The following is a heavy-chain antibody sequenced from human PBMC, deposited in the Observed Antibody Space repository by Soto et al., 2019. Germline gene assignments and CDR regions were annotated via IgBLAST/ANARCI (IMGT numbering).Heavy chain of an antibody. V-gene: IGHV1-18*01. D-gene: IGHD3-16*01. J-gene: IGHJ4*02. CDR1: GYTFTNFV. Sequence: QVQLVQSGAEVKKPGASVKVSCKTSGYTFTNFVLSSVRQAPGQGLEWMGWISAYNGNTNYSQNFQGRVPMTTDTSTSTAYTELRSLRSDDTAVYYCAIVGAPNDYGGQGTLVTVYS. CDR3: AIVGAPNDY. CDR2: ISAYNGNT.